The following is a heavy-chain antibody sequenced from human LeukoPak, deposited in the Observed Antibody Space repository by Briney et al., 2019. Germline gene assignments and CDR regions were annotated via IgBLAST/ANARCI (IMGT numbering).Heavy chain of an antibody. CDR1: GFTFSSYA. CDR3: ARDFYDFWSGDRSDYYYYGMDV. J-gene: IGHJ6*02. D-gene: IGHD3-3*01. V-gene: IGHV3-30-3*01. Sequence: PGGSLRLSCAASGFTFSSYAMPWVRQAPGKGLEWVAVISYDGTNKYYADSVKGRFTISRDNSKNTLYLQMNSLRAEDTAVYYCARDFYDFWSGDRSDYYYYGMDVWGQGTTVTVSS. CDR2: ISYDGTNK.